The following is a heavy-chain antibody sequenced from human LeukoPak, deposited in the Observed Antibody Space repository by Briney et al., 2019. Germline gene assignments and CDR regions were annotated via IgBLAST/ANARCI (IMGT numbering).Heavy chain of an antibody. J-gene: IGHJ6*03. V-gene: IGHV3-30-3*01. CDR1: GFTFSSYA. CDR3: ARGKYYMDV. CDR2: ISYDGSNK. Sequence: PGGSLRLSCAASGFTFSSYAMHWVRQAPGKGLEWVAVISYDGSNKYYADSVKGRFTISRDNSKNTLYLQMNSLRAEDTAVYYCARGKYYMDVWGKGTTVTVSS.